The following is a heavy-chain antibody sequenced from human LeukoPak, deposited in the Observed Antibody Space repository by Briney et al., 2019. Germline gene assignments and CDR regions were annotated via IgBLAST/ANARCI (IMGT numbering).Heavy chain of an antibody. D-gene: IGHD2-8*01. Sequence: GRSLRLSCAASGFTFSSYGMHWVRQAPGKGLEWVAVISDDGRHNYYADSVKGRFTISRDNSKSTLYLQMNSLRDDDSAAYFCARVYLERLTAGYFDHWGQGTQVTVSP. V-gene: IGHV3-30*03. CDR3: ARVYLERLTAGYFDH. CDR1: GFTFSSYG. CDR2: ISDDGRHN. J-gene: IGHJ4*02.